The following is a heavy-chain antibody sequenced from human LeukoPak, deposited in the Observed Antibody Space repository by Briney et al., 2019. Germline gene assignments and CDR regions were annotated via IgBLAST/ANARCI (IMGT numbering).Heavy chain of an antibody. CDR1: GFTFATYA. V-gene: IGHV3-23*01. D-gene: IGHD6-19*01. CDR2: FYETGKT. CDR3: AKRGAGSGGLHY. J-gene: IGHJ4*02. Sequence: GESLRLSCAASGFTFATYAMSWVRQAPGKGLEWVSTFYETGKTDHADSVKGRFTISRDTSKNTLYLQMNSLRAEDTATYYCAKRGAGSGGLHYWGQGTLVTVSS.